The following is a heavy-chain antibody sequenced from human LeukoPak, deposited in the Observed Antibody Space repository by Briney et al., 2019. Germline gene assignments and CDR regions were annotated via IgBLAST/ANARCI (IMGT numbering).Heavy chain of an antibody. Sequence: GGSLRLSCAASGLTFSSHAMHWVRQAPGKGLEWVAVISQDGSERHHTDSVKGRFTISKDNSRNTLYLQMNSLRPEDTAVYYCVREPGPGYFDYWGQGTLVTVSS. CDR3: VREPGPGYFDY. CDR1: GLTFSSHA. J-gene: IGHJ4*02. V-gene: IGHV3-30-3*01. D-gene: IGHD6-13*01. CDR2: ISQDGSER.